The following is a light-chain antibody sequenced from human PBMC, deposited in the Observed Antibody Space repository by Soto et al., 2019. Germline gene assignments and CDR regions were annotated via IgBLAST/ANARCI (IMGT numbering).Light chain of an antibody. CDR2: GAS. Sequence: EIVLTQSPGTLSLSPGERATLSCRATQTVFSNYIGWYQQKPGQAPRLLIYGASSRATGIPDRFSGSGSGTDFTLTISRLEPEDFAVYFCYQYDSSPWTFGQGTKVDIK. J-gene: IGKJ1*01. V-gene: IGKV3-20*01. CDR1: QTVFSNY. CDR3: YQYDSSPWT.